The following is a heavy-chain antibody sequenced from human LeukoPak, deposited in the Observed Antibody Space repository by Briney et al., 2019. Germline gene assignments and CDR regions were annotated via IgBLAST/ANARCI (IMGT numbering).Heavy chain of an antibody. J-gene: IGHJ6*03. CDR3: AKGKYYDFWSGPYYYYYYMDV. V-gene: IGHV3-21*01. CDR1: GFTFSSYS. D-gene: IGHD3-3*01. CDR2: ISGSLNYI. Sequence: GGSLRLSCAASGFTFSSYSMNWVRQAPGKGLEWVSSISGSLNYIYYADSVKGRFTISRDNAKNSLYLQMNSLRAEDTAVYYCAKGKYYDFWSGPYYYYYYMDVWGKGTTVTVSS.